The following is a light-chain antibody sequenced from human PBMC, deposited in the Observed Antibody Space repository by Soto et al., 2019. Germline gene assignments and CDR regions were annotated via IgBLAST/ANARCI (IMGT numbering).Light chain of an antibody. CDR3: QQVKTYPRT. J-gene: IGKJ4*01. Sequence: DIHLTQSPSFLSASEGDRVTSTCRPSQAVPNNMAWYEQKPGKPPKLLIYEESTLHSGVPSRFSGRKSGTQFTLTIDSLQPEDFATYYCQQVKTYPRTFGGGTKVEIK. CDR1: QAVPNN. V-gene: IGKV1-9*01. CDR2: EES.